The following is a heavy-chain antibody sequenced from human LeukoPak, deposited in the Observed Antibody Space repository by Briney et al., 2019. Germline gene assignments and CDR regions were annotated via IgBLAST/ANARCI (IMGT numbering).Heavy chain of an antibody. D-gene: IGHD3-22*01. CDR2: IYYSGST. CDR1: GGSISSGDYY. J-gene: IGHJ5*02. V-gene: IGHV4-30-4*01. CDR3: ASSGYYTNWFDP. Sequence: SETLSLTCTVSGGSISSGDYYWSWIRRPPGKGLEWIGYIYYSGSTYYNPSLKSRVTISVDTSKNQFSLKLSSVTAADTAVYYCASSGYYTNWFDPWGQGTLVTVSS.